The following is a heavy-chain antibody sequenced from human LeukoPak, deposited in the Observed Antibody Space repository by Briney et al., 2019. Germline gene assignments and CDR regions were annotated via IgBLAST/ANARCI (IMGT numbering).Heavy chain of an antibody. CDR1: GFSFSSYA. CDR3: ARPGLPVPGTRWFDP. V-gene: IGHV3-23*01. Sequence: GGSLRLSCAASGFSFSSYAMSWVRQSPRTGLEWVSAIGSDGTAIQYADSVRGRFTIFKDNYNNMLYLQMDSLRAEDSAIYYCARPGLPVPGTRWFDPWGQGALVTVSS. D-gene: IGHD6-19*01. J-gene: IGHJ5*02. CDR2: IGSDGTAI.